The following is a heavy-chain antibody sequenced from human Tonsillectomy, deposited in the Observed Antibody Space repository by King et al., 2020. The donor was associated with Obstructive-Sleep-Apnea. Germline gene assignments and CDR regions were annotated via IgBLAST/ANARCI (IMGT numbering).Heavy chain of an antibody. V-gene: IGHV4-34*01. CDR2: INHSGST. CDR3: AMRPSAQLDYGMDV. D-gene: IGHD5-24*01. CDR1: GGSLSSYY. J-gene: IGHJ6*02. Sequence: VQLQQWGAGLLKPSETLSLTCAVYGGSLSSYYYNWIRQSPEKGLEWIVEINHSGSTNYNPSLGSRVTISVDTSTNQFSLKVTSVTAADTAVYYCAMRPSAQLDYGMDVWGQGTTVTVSS.